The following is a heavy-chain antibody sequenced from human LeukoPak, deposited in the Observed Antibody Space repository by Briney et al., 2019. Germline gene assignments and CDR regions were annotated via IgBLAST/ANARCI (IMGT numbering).Heavy chain of an antibody. CDR1: GFIFGNYA. V-gene: IGHV3-49*03. CDR3: SRHSGGGWSPANS. CDR2: IRSKPYGGTT. J-gene: IGHJ4*02. Sequence: PGGSLRLSCTASGFIFGNYAMSWFRQAPGKGLEWVGFIRSKPYGGTTEYAASVKDRFTISRDDSKYIAYLQLNSLKTEDTAVYFCSRHSGGGWSPANSWGQGALVIVSS. D-gene: IGHD6-19*01.